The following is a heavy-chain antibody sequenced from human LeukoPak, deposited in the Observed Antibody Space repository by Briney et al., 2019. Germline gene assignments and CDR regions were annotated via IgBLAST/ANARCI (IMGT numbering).Heavy chain of an antibody. Sequence: ASVKVSCKASGYTFTSYAMDWVRQAPGQRLEWMGWINAGNGNTKYSQKFQGRVTITRDTSASTAYMELSSLRSEDTAVYYCARRGVPAARSYFDYWGQGTLVTVSS. CDR3: ARRGVPAARSYFDY. CDR2: INAGNGNT. CDR1: GYTFTSYA. D-gene: IGHD2-2*01. V-gene: IGHV1-3*01. J-gene: IGHJ4*02.